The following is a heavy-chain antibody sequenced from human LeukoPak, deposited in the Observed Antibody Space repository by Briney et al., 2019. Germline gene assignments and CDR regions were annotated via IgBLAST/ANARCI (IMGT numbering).Heavy chain of an antibody. CDR3: AKPMCSSTSCYRYFDY. V-gene: IGHV3-23*01. Sequence: GGSLRLSCAASGFTFSSYAMSWVRQAPGKGLEWVSGISGNGVNTYHADSVKGRFTISRDNSKNTLYLQMNSLRVEDTAVYYCAKPMCSSTSCYRYFDYWGQGSSVTVSS. J-gene: IGHJ4*02. CDR1: GFTFSSYA. CDR2: ISGNGVNT. D-gene: IGHD2-2*01.